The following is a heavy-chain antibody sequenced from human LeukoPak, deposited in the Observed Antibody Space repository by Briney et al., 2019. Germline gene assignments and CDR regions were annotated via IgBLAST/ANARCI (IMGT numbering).Heavy chain of an antibody. Sequence: SQTLSLTCAISGDSVSSNSAAWNWITQSPSRGLEWLGRTYYRSKWYNDYAVSVKSRITINPDTSKNQFSLQLNSVTPEDTAVYYCARDRRIVGATAPYYYYYYGMDVWGQGTTVTVSS. CDR2: TYYRSKWYN. CDR3: ARDRRIVGATAPYYYYYYGMDV. CDR1: GDSVSSNSAA. D-gene: IGHD1-26*01. J-gene: IGHJ6*02. V-gene: IGHV6-1*01.